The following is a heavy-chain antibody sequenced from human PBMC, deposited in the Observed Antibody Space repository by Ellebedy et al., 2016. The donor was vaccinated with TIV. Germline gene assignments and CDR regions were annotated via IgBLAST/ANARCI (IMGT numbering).Heavy chain of an antibody. Sequence: PGGSLRLSCAASEFSFRSYWMTWVRQAPGKGLEWVASIRQDGDEKYYVDSVKGRFTISRDNANKSLFLQMNSLRGEDTAVYYCARRGSYGDYAVQINSWFDRWGRGTLVTVSS. V-gene: IGHV3-7*01. J-gene: IGHJ5*02. CDR3: ARRGSYGDYAVQINSWFDR. D-gene: IGHD4-17*01. CDR2: IRQDGDEK. CDR1: EFSFRSYW.